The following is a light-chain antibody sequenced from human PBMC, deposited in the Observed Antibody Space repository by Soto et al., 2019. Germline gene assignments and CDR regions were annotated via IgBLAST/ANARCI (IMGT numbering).Light chain of an antibody. V-gene: IGKV3-20*01. CDR2: GAS. CDR1: QSVSSSY. J-gene: IGKJ1*01. Sequence: EIVLTQSPGTLSLSPGERATLSCRASQSVSSSYLAWYQQKPGQAPRLLIYGASSRATGIPDRFSGSGSGTDFTLTISRREPEGFAVYYWQQYGSSPETFGQGTKVEIK. CDR3: QQYGSSPET.